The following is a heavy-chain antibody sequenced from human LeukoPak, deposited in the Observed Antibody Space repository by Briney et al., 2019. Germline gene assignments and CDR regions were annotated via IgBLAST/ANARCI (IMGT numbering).Heavy chain of an antibody. V-gene: IGHV3-48*03. J-gene: IGHJ4*02. D-gene: IGHD5-24*01. Sequence: GRSLRLSCAASGFTFSIYEMNWVRQAPGKGLEWVSYISSSGSTIYYADSVKGRFTISRDNAKNSLYLQMNSLRAEDTAVYYCARDHPDGYNTSPLDLWGQGTLVTVSS. CDR2: ISSSGSTI. CDR1: GFTFSIYE. CDR3: ARDHPDGYNTSPLDL.